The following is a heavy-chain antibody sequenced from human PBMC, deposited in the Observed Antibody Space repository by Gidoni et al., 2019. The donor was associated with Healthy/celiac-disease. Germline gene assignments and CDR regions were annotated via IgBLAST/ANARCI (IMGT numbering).Heavy chain of an antibody. V-gene: IGHV3-23*01. Sequence: EVQLFESSVGSAQPGGSLSPSCAASGFTFSSYAMSWVRQAPGKGLEWVSAISGSGGSTYYADSVKGRFTISRENSKNTRYLQMNSLRAEDTDVYYCAKCSSSWYFAFDIWGQGTMVTVSS. D-gene: IGHD6-13*01. CDR3: AKCSSSWYFAFDI. CDR1: GFTFSSYA. J-gene: IGHJ3*02. CDR2: ISGSGGST.